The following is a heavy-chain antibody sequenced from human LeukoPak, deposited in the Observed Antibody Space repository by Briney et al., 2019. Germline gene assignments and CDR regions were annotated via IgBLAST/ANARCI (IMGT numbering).Heavy chain of an antibody. D-gene: IGHD3-10*01. CDR3: AKGKHTASYLSHVDS. CDR2: ISWDGGST. Sequence: GGSLRLSCAPCGFTFDDYIMHWVRQAPGKGLEWVSLISWDGGSTYYADSVKGPFTISRDNSKNTLYLQMSSLRPENTGLYYFAKGKHTASYLSHVDSWGKGTLVTASS. V-gene: IGHV3-43*01. J-gene: IGHJ4*02. CDR1: GFTFDDYI.